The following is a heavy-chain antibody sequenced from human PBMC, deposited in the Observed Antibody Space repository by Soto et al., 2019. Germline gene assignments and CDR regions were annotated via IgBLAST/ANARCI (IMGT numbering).Heavy chain of an antibody. CDR3: ARHEGSSSWLDY. CDR1: GYSFTSYW. J-gene: IGHJ4*02. CDR2: IDPSDSYT. Sequence: PGESLKISCKGSGYSFTSYWISWVRQMPGKGLEWMGRIDPSDSYTNYSPSFQGHVTTSADKSISTAYLQWSSLKASDTAMYYCARHEGSSSWLDYWGQGTLVTVSS. V-gene: IGHV5-10-1*01. D-gene: IGHD6-13*01.